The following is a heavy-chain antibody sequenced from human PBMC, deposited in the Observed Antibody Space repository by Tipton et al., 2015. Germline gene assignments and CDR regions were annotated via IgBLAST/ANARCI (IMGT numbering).Heavy chain of an antibody. V-gene: IGHV3-9*01. J-gene: IGHJ3*01. CDR2: ISWKSDNV. CDR1: GFSFDDYA. Sequence: RSLRLSCAASGFSFDDYAIHWVRQVPGKGLEWVAGISWKSDNVDYADSVKGRFTISRDNAKNSLYLQMNSLRGDDTALYYCARDQAFDVWGQGTMVTVSS. CDR3: ARDQAFDV.